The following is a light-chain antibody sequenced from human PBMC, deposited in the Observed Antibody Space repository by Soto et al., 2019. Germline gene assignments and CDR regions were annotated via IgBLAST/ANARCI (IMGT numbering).Light chain of an antibody. V-gene: IGKV3-20*01. J-gene: IGKJ5*01. CDR2: GAS. Sequence: EIVLTQSPGTLSLSPGERATLSCRASQSVSSSYLAWYQQKPGQAPRLLIYGASSRATSIPDRFSGSGSGTDFTLTISRLEPEDFAVYYCQQYGSSPPTSITFGQGTRLEIK. CDR1: QSVSSSY. CDR3: QQYGSSPPTSIT.